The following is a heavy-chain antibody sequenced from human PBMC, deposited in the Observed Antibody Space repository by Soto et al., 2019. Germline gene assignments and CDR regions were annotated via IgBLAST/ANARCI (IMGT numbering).Heavy chain of an antibody. CDR3: ARNYYDSSGYYWDY. CDR2: IIPIFGTA. V-gene: IGHV1-69*06. CDR1: GGTFSSYA. D-gene: IGHD3-22*01. Sequence: ASVKVSCKASGGTFSSYAISWVRQAPGQGLEWMGGIIPIFGTANYAQKFQGRVTITADKSTSTAYMELSSLRSEDTAVYYCARNYYDSSGYYWDYWGQGTLVTVSS. J-gene: IGHJ4*02.